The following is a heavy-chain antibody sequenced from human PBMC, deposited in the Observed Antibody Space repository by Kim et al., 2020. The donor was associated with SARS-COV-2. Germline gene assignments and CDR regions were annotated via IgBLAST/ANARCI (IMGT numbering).Heavy chain of an antibody. CDR3: ALQETGYYYYYYGMDV. Sequence: GGSLRLSCAASGFTFSSFGMHWVRQAPGKGLEWVAVISYDGSKKYYADSVKGRFTIARDNSKNTLYLQMNSLRAEDTAVYYCALQETGYYYYYYGMDVWGQGTTVTVS. J-gene: IGHJ6*02. CDR1: GFTFSSFG. CDR2: ISYDGSKK. D-gene: IGHD7-27*01. V-gene: IGHV3-30*03.